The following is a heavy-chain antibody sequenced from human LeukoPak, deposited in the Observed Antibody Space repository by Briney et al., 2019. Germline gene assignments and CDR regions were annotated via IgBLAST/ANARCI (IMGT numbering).Heavy chain of an antibody. Sequence: GGSLRLSCAASGFTFSSYAMSWVRQAPGKGLEWVSAISGSGGSTYYADSVKGRFTISRDNSKNTLYLQMNSLRAEDTAVYYCARARRDYGRSFDYWGQGTLVTVSS. CDR1: GFTFSSYA. CDR2: ISGSGGST. CDR3: ARARRDYGRSFDY. D-gene: IGHD4-17*01. J-gene: IGHJ4*02. V-gene: IGHV3-23*01.